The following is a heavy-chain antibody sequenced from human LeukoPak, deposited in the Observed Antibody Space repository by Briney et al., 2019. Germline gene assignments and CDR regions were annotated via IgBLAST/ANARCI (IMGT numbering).Heavy chain of an antibody. J-gene: IGHJ6*03. Sequence: PGGSLRLSCAASGFTFSSYSMNWVRQAPGKGLEWVSVISGSGDSTYYADSVKGRFTISRDNAKNSLYLQMNSLRAEDTAVYYCARDTNQLLHYYYHMDVWGKGTTVTVSS. CDR2: ISGSGDST. CDR1: GFTFSSYS. V-gene: IGHV3-48*04. CDR3: ARDTNQLLHYYYHMDV. D-gene: IGHD2-2*01.